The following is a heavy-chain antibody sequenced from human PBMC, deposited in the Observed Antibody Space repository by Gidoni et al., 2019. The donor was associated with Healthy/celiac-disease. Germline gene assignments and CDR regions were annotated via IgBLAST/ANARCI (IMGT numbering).Heavy chain of an antibody. CDR1: GFTFSSYG. Sequence: QVQLVESGGGVVQPGRSLRLSCAASGFTFSSYGMHWFRQAPGKGLEWVAVVWYDGSNKYYADSVKGRFTISRDNSKNTLYLQMNSLRAEDTAVYYCARDISITMIVEVSNAFDIWGQGTMVTVSS. CDR3: ARDISITMIVEVSNAFDI. J-gene: IGHJ3*02. D-gene: IGHD3-22*01. V-gene: IGHV3-33*01. CDR2: VWYDGSNK.